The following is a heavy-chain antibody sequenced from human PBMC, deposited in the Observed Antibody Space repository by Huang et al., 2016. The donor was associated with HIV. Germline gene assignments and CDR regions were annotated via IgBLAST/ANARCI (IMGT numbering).Heavy chain of an antibody. CDR2: IRNDGMKK. CDR3: ARGDYYDSSGYHPGYFDY. V-gene: IGHV3-33*04. Sequence: VQLIESGGGVVQPGKSLSLSCATSGFILSNYGMHWVRKAPGKGLKWVAFIRNDGMKKNYADSVRGRFTVGRDNGKNTLFLQMRSLGVDDTAVYYCARGDYYDSSGYHPGYFDYWGQGILVTVSS. CDR1: GFILSNYG. D-gene: IGHD3-22*01. J-gene: IGHJ4*02.